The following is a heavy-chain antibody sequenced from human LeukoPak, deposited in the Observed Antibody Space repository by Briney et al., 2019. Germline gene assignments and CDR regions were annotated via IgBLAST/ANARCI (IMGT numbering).Heavy chain of an antibody. V-gene: IGHV3-66*02. J-gene: IGHJ6*02. D-gene: IGHD2-21*02. CDR1: GFTVSSNY. CDR3: ARNCGGDCCGNGMDV. CDR2: IYSGGST. Sequence: GGSLRLSCAASGFTVSSNYMSWVRQAPGKGLEWVSVIYSGGSTYYADSVKGRFTISRDNSKNTLYLQMNSLRAEDTAVYYCARNCGGDCCGNGMDVWGQGTTVTVSS.